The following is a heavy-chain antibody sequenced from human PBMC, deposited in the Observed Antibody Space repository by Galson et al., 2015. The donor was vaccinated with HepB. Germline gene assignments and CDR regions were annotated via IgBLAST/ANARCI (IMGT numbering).Heavy chain of an antibody. CDR1: GFSIRSHY. V-gene: IGHV3-53*01. D-gene: IGHD6-13*01. CDR2: IHGGNNR. Sequence: SLRLSCAASGFSIRSHYMNWVRQAPGKGLEWVSVIHGGNNRYYAESVKGRFTISRDDSINTLFLQMNSLRVEDTAVYYCAQLGTGYWGQGTLVTVSS. CDR3: AQLGTGY. J-gene: IGHJ4*02.